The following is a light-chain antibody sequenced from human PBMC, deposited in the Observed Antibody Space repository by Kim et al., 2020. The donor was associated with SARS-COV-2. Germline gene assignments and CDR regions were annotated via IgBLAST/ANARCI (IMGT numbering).Light chain of an antibody. V-gene: IGLV3-19*01. CDR2: GKN. J-gene: IGLJ1*01. Sequence: SELTQDPAVSVALGQTVRITCQGDSLRSYYASWYQQKPGQAPVLVIFGKNNRPSGIPDRFSGSSSGNTASLTITGAQAEDEADYYCNSRDSSGNHPDVFGTGTKVTVL. CDR3: NSRDSSGNHPDV. CDR1: SLRSYY.